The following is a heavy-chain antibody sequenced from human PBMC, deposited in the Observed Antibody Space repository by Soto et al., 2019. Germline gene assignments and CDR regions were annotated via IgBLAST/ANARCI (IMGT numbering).Heavy chain of an antibody. CDR2: IYYSGST. D-gene: IGHD2-2*01. CDR3: ARGVIPAAIGRAYYYYDMDV. J-gene: IGHJ6*03. Sequence: QVQLQESGPGLVKPSQTLSLTCTVSGGSISSSGYYWSWIRQHPGQGLEWIGYIYYSGSTYYNPSLKSRVTISVDTSNNQFSLKLRSATAADTAVYLCARGVIPAAIGRAYYYYDMDVWGKGTTVTVSS. CDR1: GGSISSSGYY. V-gene: IGHV4-31*03.